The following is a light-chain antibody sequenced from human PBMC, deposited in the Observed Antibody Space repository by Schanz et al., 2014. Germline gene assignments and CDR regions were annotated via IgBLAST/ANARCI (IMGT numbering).Light chain of an antibody. V-gene: IGKV3-11*01. CDR1: QRLTSY. Sequence: PGERATLSCRASQRLTSYLAWYQQKPGQAPRLLIYDASTRATGIPARFSGSGSGTDFTLTIDSLEPEDFATYYCLQDYNYPRTFGQGTNVEIK. J-gene: IGKJ1*01. CDR2: DAS. CDR3: LQDYNYPRT.